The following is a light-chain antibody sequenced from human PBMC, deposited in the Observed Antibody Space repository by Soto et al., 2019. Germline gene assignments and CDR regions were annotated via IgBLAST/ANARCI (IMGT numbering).Light chain of an antibody. CDR3: ATWDDSLSGFVV. V-gene: IGLV1-47*01. CDR2: RNH. J-gene: IGLJ2*01. CDR1: SSNIGNNF. Sequence: QSVLIQPPSASGTPGQRVTISCSGSSSNIGNNFVYWYQHLPRSAPKLLIYRNHQRPSGVPDRFSGSQSGTSASLAISGLRSGDEADYYCATWDDSLSGFVVFGGGTKVTVL.